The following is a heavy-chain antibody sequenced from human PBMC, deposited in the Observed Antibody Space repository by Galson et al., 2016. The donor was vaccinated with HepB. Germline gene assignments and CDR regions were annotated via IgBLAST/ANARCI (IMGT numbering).Heavy chain of an antibody. Sequence: SLRLSCAASGFTFSEYYMSWVRQAPGRGLEWVSSISSSSTYIEYADSVKGRFTISRDNAKNSLYLQMNRLRAEDTAVYFCARDMAGYSYGFGFDYWGQGTRVTVAS. CDR3: ARDMAGYSYGFGFDY. CDR1: GFTFSEYY. J-gene: IGHJ4*02. D-gene: IGHD5-18*01. CDR2: ISSSSTYI. V-gene: IGHV3-11*06.